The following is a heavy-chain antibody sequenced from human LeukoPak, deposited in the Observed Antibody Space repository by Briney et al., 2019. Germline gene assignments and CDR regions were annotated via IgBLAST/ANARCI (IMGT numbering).Heavy chain of an antibody. Sequence: PGGSLRLSCAAPGFTFSSYAMHWVRQAPGKGLEWVAVISYDGSNKYYADSVKGRFTISRDNSKNTLYLQMNSLRPEDTAVYCCATPYSSSWYYFDYWGQGTLVTVSS. J-gene: IGHJ4*02. CDR3: ATPYSSSWYYFDY. V-gene: IGHV3-30-3*01. CDR2: ISYDGSNK. CDR1: GFTFSSYA. D-gene: IGHD6-13*01.